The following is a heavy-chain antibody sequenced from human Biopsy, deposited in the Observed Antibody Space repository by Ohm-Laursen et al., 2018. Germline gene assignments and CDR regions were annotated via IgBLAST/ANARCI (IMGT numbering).Heavy chain of an antibody. CDR3: ARAGIYSWSGVDV. J-gene: IGHJ6*02. Sequence: SLRLSCAASGFTFGDYYMSWLRQAPGKGLEWLSFISGSGVTKMYADSVKGRFTVSRDNAKNSLYLEMNNLTVGDTAVYYCARAGIYSWSGVDVWGQGTTVTVSS. CDR2: ISGSGVTK. D-gene: IGHD3-3*01. V-gene: IGHV3-11*01. CDR1: GFTFGDYY.